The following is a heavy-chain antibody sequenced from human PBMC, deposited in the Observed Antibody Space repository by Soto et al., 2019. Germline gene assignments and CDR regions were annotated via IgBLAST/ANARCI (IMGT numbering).Heavy chain of an antibody. Sequence: ESGGGVVQPGRSLRLSCAASGFTFRGYGMHWVRQAPGKGLEWVAVISYDGTKKYYADSMKGRFTISRDDSKNTLYLQMNSLRPEDTAVYYCAKDLGAGYSYLEYWGQGTLVTVSS. J-gene: IGHJ4*02. CDR2: ISYDGTKK. CDR3: AKDLGAGYSYLEY. D-gene: IGHD5-18*01. CDR1: GFTFRGYG. V-gene: IGHV3-30*18.